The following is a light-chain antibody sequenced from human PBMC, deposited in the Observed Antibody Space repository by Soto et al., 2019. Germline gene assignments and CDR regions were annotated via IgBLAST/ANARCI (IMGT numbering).Light chain of an antibody. CDR2: GAS. CDR3: PQYNNWPYT. Sequence: EIVLTQSPGTLSLSPGERATLSCRASQSVSSSYLAWYQQKPGQAPRLLIYGASSRATGIPDRFSGSGSGTDFTLTIGRLEPEDFAVYYCPQYNNWPYTFGQGTKLEIK. V-gene: IGKV3-20*01. J-gene: IGKJ2*01. CDR1: QSVSSSY.